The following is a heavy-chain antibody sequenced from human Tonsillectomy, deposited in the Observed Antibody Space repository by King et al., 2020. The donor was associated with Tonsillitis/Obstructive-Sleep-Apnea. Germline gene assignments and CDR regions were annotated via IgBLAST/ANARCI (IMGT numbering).Heavy chain of an antibody. CDR3: VKVARAAHFTGMYGMDV. J-gene: IGHJ6*02. D-gene: IGHD2-15*01. V-gene: IGHV3-64D*06. CDR1: GFTFSRYA. Sequence: LQLVQSGGGLVQPGGSLRLSCSASGFTFSRYAMHWVRQAPGKGLDYVSGVSPNGGSTSYADSVKGRFTISRDNSKNTLYLQMSSLRAEDTAVYNCVKVARAAHFTGMYGMDVWGQGTTVTVSS. CDR2: VSPNGGST.